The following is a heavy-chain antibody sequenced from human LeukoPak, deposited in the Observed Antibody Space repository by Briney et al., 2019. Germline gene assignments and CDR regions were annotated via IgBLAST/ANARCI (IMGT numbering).Heavy chain of an antibody. Sequence: SETLSLTCAVYGGSFSGYYWSWIRQPPGKGLEWIGEINHSGSTNYNPSLKSRVTISVDTSKNQFSLKLSSVTAADTAVYYCAREVAARPGWFAPWGQGTLVTVSS. V-gene: IGHV4-34*01. CDR3: AREVAARPGWFAP. CDR2: INHSGST. J-gene: IGHJ5*02. CDR1: GGSFSGYY. D-gene: IGHD6-6*01.